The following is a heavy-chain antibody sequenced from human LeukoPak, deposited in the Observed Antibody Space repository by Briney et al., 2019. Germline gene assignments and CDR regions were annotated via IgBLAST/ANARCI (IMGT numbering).Heavy chain of an antibody. CDR1: GGTFSSYA. V-gene: IGHV1-69*13. Sequence: SVKVSCKASGGTFSSYAISWVRQAPGQGLEWMGGIIPIFGTANYAQKFQGRVTITADESTSTAYMELSSLRSEDTAVYYYASPPGCGGDCYSGYFQHWGQGTLVTVSS. CDR3: ASPPGCGGDCYSGYFQH. D-gene: IGHD2-21*02. J-gene: IGHJ1*01. CDR2: IIPIFGTA.